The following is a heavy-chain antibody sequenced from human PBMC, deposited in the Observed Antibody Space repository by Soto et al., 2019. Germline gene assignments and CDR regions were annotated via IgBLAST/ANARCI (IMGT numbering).Heavy chain of an antibody. CDR1: GFTFSSYA. CDR2: ISYDGSNK. V-gene: IGHV3-30-3*01. D-gene: IGHD6-13*01. CDR3: ARARVPQLVRGFDAFDI. Sequence: GGSLRLSCAASGFTFSSYAMHWVRQAPGKGLEWVAVISYDGSNKYYADSVKGRFTISRDNSKNTLYLQMNSLRAEDTAVYYCARARVPQLVRGFDAFDIWGQGTMVTVSS. J-gene: IGHJ3*02.